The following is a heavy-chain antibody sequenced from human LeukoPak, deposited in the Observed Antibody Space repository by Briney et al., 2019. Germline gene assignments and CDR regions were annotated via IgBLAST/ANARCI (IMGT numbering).Heavy chain of an antibody. J-gene: IGHJ6*02. D-gene: IGHD5-24*01. CDR1: GYTFTSYG. Sequence: ASVTVSCTASGYTFTSYGISWVRQAPGQGLEWMGWISTYNGNTNYAQKLQGRVTMTTDTSTSTAYMELRSLRSDDTAVYYCARSPDRDGYTFAGYGMDVWGQGTTVTGSS. CDR3: ARSPDRDGYTFAGYGMDV. V-gene: IGHV1-18*01. CDR2: ISTYNGNT.